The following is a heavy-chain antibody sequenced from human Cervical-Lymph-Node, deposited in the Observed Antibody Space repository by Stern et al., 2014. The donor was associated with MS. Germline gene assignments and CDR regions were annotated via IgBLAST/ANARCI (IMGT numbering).Heavy chain of an antibody. V-gene: IGHV2-5*02. Sequence: QITLKESGPTLVKPPQTLTLTCTFSGFSLSTSGVGVGWISQPPGTALEWLALIYWDDDKRYSPSLKSRLTITKDTSKNQVVLTMTNMDPVDTATYYCAHKGMEAYFDYWGQGTLVTVSS. D-gene: IGHD3-10*01. CDR3: AHKGMEAYFDY. J-gene: IGHJ4*02. CDR1: GFSLSTSGVG. CDR2: IYWDDDK.